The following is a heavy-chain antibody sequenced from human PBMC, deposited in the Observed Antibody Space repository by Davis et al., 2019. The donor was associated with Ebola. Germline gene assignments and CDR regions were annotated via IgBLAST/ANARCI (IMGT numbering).Heavy chain of an antibody. V-gene: IGHV6-1*01. Sequence: HSQTLSLTCAISGDSVSSGGWNWIRQSPSRGLEWLGRTYYNSKWYNDYAVSVKSRITINPDTSKNQFSLQLNSVTPEDTAVYYCARFRWELRGFDYWGQGTLVTVSS. J-gene: IGHJ4*02. CDR2: TYYNSKWYN. CDR3: ARFRWELRGFDY. CDR1: GDSVSSGG. D-gene: IGHD1-26*01.